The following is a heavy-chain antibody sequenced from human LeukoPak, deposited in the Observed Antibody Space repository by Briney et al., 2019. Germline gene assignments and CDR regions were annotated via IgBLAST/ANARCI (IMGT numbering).Heavy chain of an antibody. V-gene: IGHV1-69*04. CDR2: IIPILGIA. J-gene: IGHJ6*02. Sequence: ASVKVSCKASGGTFSSYAISWLRQAPGQGLEWMGRIIPILGIANYAQKFQGRVTITADKSTSTAYMELSSLRSEDTAVYYCARGPSIAAAGTRDYYYYGIDVWGQGTTVTVSS. CDR1: GGTFSSYA. D-gene: IGHD6-13*01. CDR3: ARGPSIAAAGTRDYYYYGIDV.